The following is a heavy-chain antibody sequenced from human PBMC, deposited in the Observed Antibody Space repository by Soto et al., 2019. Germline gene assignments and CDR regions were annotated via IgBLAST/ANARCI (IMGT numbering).Heavy chain of an antibody. CDR2: IYSGGST. CDR1: GFTVSSNY. D-gene: IGHD6-6*01. J-gene: IGHJ6*02. V-gene: IGHV3-53*01. Sequence: EVQLVESGGGLIQPGGSLRLSCAASGFTVSSNYMSWVRQAPGKGLEWVSVIYSGGSTYYADSVKGRFTISRDNSKNTLYLQMNSLRAEDTAVYYCASFLGRGVAIAARPNYYYGMDVWGQGTTVTVSS. CDR3: ASFLGRGVAIAARPNYYYGMDV.